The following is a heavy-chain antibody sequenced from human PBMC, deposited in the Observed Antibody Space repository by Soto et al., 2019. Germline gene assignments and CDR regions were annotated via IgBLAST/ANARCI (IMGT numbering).Heavy chain of an antibody. J-gene: IGHJ1*01. CDR2: MYYSGAS. Sequence: PSETLSLTCTVSGGSINYYYWSWIRQPPGKGLEWIGSMYYSGASNYNPSLNSRVTISVDTFKSQFSLKLSSVAAADTAVYYCARLFFPGGSGDRWLFAYCGQGSLVPGSS. CDR1: GGSINYYY. CDR3: ARLFFPGGSGDRWLFAY. V-gene: IGHV4-59*01. D-gene: IGHD3-10*01.